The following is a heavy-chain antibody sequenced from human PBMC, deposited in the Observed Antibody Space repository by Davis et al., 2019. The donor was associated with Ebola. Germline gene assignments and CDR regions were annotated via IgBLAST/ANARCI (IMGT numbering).Heavy chain of an antibody. Sequence: SETLSLTCAVYGGSFSGYYWSWIRQPPGKGLEWIGEINHSGSTNYNPSLKSRVTISVDTSKNQFSLKLSSVTAADTAVYYCARGNYGGNRSFDYWGQGTLVIVSS. D-gene: IGHD4-23*01. V-gene: IGHV4-34*01. CDR1: GGSFSGYY. CDR2: INHSGST. CDR3: ARGNYGGNRSFDY. J-gene: IGHJ4*02.